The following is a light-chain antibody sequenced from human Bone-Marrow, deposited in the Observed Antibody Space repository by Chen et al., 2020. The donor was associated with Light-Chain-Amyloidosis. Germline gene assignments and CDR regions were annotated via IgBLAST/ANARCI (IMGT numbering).Light chain of an antibody. CDR2: EDD. V-gene: IGLV6-57*01. Sequence: NFMLTQPHSVSASPGKTVIISCNRSSGSIATNYVQWYPQRPGSTPTTVIYEDDQRPSGVPDRCSGSIDRSANSASRTLSGLKTEDEADYYCQSYQGSSQGMFGGGTKLTVL. J-gene: IGLJ3*02. CDR3: QSYQGSSQGM. CDR1: SGSIATNY.